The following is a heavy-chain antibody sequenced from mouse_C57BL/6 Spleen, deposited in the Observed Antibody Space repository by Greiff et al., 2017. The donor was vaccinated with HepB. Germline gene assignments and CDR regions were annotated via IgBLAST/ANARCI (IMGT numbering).Heavy chain of an antibody. CDR2: LLPGSGST. V-gene: IGHV1-9*01. J-gene: IGHJ2*01. CDR1: GYTFTGYW. CDR3: AKRITTVVATGYFDY. Sequence: QVQLQQSGAELMKPGASVKLSCKATGYTFTGYWIEWVKQRPGHGLEWIGELLPGSGSTNYNEKFKGKATFTADTSSNTAYMQLSSLTTEDSAIYYCAKRITTVVATGYFDYWGQGTTLTVSS. D-gene: IGHD1-1*01.